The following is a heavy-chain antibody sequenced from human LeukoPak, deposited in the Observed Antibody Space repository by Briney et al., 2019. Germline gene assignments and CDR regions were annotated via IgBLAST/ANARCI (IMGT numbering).Heavy chain of an antibody. Sequence: ASVKVSCKASGGTFSSYAISWVRQAPGQGLEWMGGIIPIFGTANYAQKFQGRVTITADESTSTAYMELSSLRSEDTAVYYCASSRGYNSGYRALELPPSPIDWGQGTLVTVSS. CDR1: GGTFSSYA. CDR3: ASSRGYNSGYRALELPPSPID. D-gene: IGHD5-18*01. CDR2: IIPIFGTA. V-gene: IGHV1-69*13. J-gene: IGHJ4*02.